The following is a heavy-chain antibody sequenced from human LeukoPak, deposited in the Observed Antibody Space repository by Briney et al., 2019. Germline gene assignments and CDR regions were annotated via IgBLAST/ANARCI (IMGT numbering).Heavy chain of an antibody. Sequence: SETLSLTCAVYGGSFSGYYWSWIRQPPGKGLEWIGEINHSGSTNYNPSLKSRVTISVDTSKNQFSLTLRSVTAADTAVYYCARETEKQWQYWGQGTMATVSS. J-gene: IGHJ3*01. CDR3: ARETEKQWQY. CDR2: INHSGST. V-gene: IGHV4-34*01. D-gene: IGHD6-19*01. CDR1: GGSFSGYY.